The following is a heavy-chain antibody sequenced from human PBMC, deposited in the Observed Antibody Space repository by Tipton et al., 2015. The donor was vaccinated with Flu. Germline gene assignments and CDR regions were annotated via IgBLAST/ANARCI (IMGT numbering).Heavy chain of an antibody. J-gene: IGHJ4*02. CDR1: GDSISSYY. V-gene: IGHV4-59*01. CDR3: ARAPRFQWLVLDY. D-gene: IGHD6-19*01. Sequence: LRLSCTVSGDSISSYYWSWIRQPPGKGLEWIGYIYYSGSTNYNPSLKSRVTISVDTSKNQFSLKLSSVTAADTAVYYCARAPRFQWLVLDYWGQGTLVTVSS. CDR2: IYYSGST.